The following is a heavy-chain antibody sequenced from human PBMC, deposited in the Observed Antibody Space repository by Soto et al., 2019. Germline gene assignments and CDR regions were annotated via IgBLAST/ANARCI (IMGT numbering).Heavy chain of an antibody. CDR3: ARDRIEAAGTPRFNYYYGMDV. Sequence: GGSLRLSCAASGFTFSSYSMNWVRQAPGKGLEWVSSISSSSSYIYYADSVKGRFTISRDNAKNSLYLQMNSLRGEDTAVYYCARDRIEAAGTPRFNYYYGMDVWGQGTTVTVSS. CDR1: GFTFSSYS. J-gene: IGHJ6*02. D-gene: IGHD6-13*01. V-gene: IGHV3-21*04. CDR2: ISSSSSYI.